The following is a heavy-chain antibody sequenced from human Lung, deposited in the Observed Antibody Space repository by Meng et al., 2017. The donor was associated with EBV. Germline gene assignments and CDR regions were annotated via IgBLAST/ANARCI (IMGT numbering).Heavy chain of an antibody. CDR2: INPNSGGT. CDR1: GYTFTGYY. D-gene: IGHD7-27*01. V-gene: IGHV1-2*06. J-gene: IGHJ4*02. CDR3: VRANLGSADY. Sequence: QVQLVQSGAEVKKPGASVKVSCKASGYTFTGYYMHWVRQAPGQGLEWMGRINPNSGGTNYAQKFQGRVTMTRDTSISTAYMELSSLRSDDAAIYYCVRANLGSADYWGQGTLVTVSS.